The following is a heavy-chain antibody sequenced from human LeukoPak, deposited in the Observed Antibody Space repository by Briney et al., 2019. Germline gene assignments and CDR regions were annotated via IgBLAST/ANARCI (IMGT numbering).Heavy chain of an antibody. CDR3: TRENRPFCPFAF. Sequence: SETLSLTCTVSGGSISSSSYHWGWIRQPPGKGLEWIGSIYYSGSTYYNPSLKSRVTISVDTSKNQFSLKLSSVTAADTALYYCTRENRPFCPFAFWGQGVMVTVSS. D-gene: IGHD2/OR15-2a*01. J-gene: IGHJ4*02. CDR1: GGSISSSSYH. V-gene: IGHV4-39*07. CDR2: IYYSGST.